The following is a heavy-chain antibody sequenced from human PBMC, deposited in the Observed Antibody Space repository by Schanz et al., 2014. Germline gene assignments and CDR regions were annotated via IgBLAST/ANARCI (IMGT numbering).Heavy chain of an antibody. CDR3: AKSLESCPGGRCSRGYFDY. CDR1: GLIFSNYV. V-gene: IGHV3-23*01. D-gene: IGHD2-8*02. J-gene: IGHJ4*02. CDR2: ISDSGDTA. Sequence: EVQLLESGGGLVQPGGSLKLSCAASGLIFSNYVMSWVRQAPGKGLEWVSLISDSGDTAYYADSVKGRFTISRDNFKGALYLQMSSLRAEDTAVYYCAKSLESCPGGRCSRGYFDYWGQGTRVTVSS.